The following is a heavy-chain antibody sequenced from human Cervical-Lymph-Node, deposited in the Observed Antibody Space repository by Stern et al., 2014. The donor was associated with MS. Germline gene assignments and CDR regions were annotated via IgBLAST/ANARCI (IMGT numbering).Heavy chain of an antibody. Sequence: VQLVESGGGLVQPGGSLRLSCAASGFSFSSYWIHWVRQTPGKGMVWVSRIRSDGSSTTYADSVKGRFTISRDNAKNTLYLQMNSLRAEDTAVYYCARVGYGGNSAFDYWGQGTPVTVSS. V-gene: IGHV3-74*02. CDR1: GFSFSSYW. J-gene: IGHJ4*02. CDR2: IRSDGSST. D-gene: IGHD4-23*01. CDR3: ARVGYGGNSAFDY.